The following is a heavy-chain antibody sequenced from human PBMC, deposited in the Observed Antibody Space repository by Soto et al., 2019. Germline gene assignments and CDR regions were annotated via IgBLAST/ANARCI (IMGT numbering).Heavy chain of an antibody. V-gene: IGHV1-46*01. CDR2: INPSGGST. Sequence: ASVKVSCKASGYTFTSYYMHWVRQAPGQGLEWMGIINPSGGSTSYAQKFQGRVTMTRDTSTSTVYMELSSLRSEDTAVYYCARSAARRGVYYYGMDVWGQGTTVTVSS. J-gene: IGHJ6*02. D-gene: IGHD6-6*01. CDR3: ARSAARRGVYYYGMDV. CDR1: GYTFTSYY.